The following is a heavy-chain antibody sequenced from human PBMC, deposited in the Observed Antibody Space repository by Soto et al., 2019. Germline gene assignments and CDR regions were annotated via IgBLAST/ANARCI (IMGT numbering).Heavy chain of an antibody. J-gene: IGHJ5*02. Sequence: EVQLVESGGGLVQPGGSLRLSCAASGFTFSSYSMNWVRQAPGKGLEWVSYISSSSSTIYYADSVKGRFTISRDNAKNSLYLQMHSLRAEDTAVYYCARPSPIGKGWFDPWGQGTLVTVSS. CDR1: GFTFSSYS. D-gene: IGHD3-10*01. V-gene: IGHV3-48*01. CDR3: ARPSPIGKGWFDP. CDR2: ISSSSSTI.